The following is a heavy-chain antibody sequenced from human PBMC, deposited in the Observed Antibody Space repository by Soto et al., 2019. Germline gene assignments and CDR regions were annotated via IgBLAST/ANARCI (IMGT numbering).Heavy chain of an antibody. J-gene: IGHJ6*02. CDR3: ARSQGSSTSLEIYYYYYYGMEV. CDR2: ITPISGTA. CDR1: GGTFSSYA. V-gene: IGHV1-69*01. D-gene: IGHD2-2*01. Sequence: QVQLVQSGAEVKKPGSSVKVSCKASGGTFSSYAISWVRQAPGQGLEWMGGITPISGTANYAQKFQGRGTITAEESTSTAYMELSSLRSEDTAVYYCARSQGSSTSLEIYYYYYYGMEVWGQGTTVTVSS.